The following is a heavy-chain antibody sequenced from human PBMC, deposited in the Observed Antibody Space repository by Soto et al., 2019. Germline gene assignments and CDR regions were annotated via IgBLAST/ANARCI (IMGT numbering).Heavy chain of an antibody. Sequence: QVQLQESGPGLVKPSQTLSLTSTVSGGSISSGGYYWSWIRQHPGKSLEWIGYIYYSGSTYYNPSLKSRVNISVETSKNQFSLKLSSVTAADTAVYYCARDVVVPAAIEYYYYGMDVWGQGTTVTVSS. CDR1: GGSISSGGYY. CDR2: IYYSGST. D-gene: IGHD2-2*01. V-gene: IGHV4-31*03. CDR3: ARDVVVPAAIEYYYYGMDV. J-gene: IGHJ6*02.